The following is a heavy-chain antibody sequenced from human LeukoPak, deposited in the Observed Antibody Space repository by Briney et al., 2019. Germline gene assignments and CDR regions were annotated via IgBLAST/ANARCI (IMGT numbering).Heavy chain of an antibody. V-gene: IGHV3-23*01. Sequence: GGSLRLSCGASGFTFSSDAMSWVRQAPGKGLEWVSTISASGGTNYAASVKGRFTISRDNSKNTLFLQMNSLRVEDTAVYYCASRVLLQHWGQGTLVTVSS. D-gene: IGHD3-3*01. J-gene: IGHJ1*01. CDR3: ASRVLLQH. CDR2: ISASGGT. CDR1: GFTFSSDA.